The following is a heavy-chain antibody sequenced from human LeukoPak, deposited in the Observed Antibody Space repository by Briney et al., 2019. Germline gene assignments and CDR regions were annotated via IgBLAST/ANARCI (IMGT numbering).Heavy chain of an antibody. Sequence: GGSLRLSCAASGFTFSSYRMNWVRQAPGKGLEWVSYISSSSNTIYYADSVKGRFTISRDNAKNSLYLQMNSLRDEDTAVYYCARDKWGAAAGTFDIWGQGTMVTVSS. V-gene: IGHV3-48*02. CDR2: ISSSSNTI. D-gene: IGHD6-13*01. CDR3: ARDKWGAAAGTFDI. CDR1: GFTFSSYR. J-gene: IGHJ3*02.